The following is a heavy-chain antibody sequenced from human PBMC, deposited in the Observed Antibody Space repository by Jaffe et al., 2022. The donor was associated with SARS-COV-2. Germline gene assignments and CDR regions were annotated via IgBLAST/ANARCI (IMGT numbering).Heavy chain of an antibody. J-gene: IGHJ4*02. CDR1: GFTFSGFA. V-gene: IGHV3-23*04. D-gene: IGHD3-9*01. CDR2: IGGSGSGT. CDR3: AKGRYPKYLDWLFYN. Sequence: EVQLVDSGGGLVQPGGSLRLSCVTSGFTFSGFAMSWVRQAPGKGLEWVSAIGGSGSGTFYADSVKGRFTISRDNSKNTLYLQMNSLGADDTAVYYCAKGRYPKYLDWLFYNWGQGTLVTVSS.